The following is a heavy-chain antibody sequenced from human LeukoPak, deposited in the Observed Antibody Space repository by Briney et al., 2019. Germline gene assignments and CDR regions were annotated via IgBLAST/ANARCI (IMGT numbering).Heavy chain of an antibody. Sequence: AGGSLRLSCAASGFTFSSYEMNWVRQAPGKGLEWVSYISSSGSTIYYADSVKGRFTISRDNAKNSLYLQMNSLRAEDTAVYYCARDSDYDILTGYHPLDYWGQGTLVTVSS. J-gene: IGHJ4*02. D-gene: IGHD3-9*01. V-gene: IGHV3-48*03. CDR3: ARDSDYDILTGYHPLDY. CDR2: ISSSGSTI. CDR1: GFTFSSYE.